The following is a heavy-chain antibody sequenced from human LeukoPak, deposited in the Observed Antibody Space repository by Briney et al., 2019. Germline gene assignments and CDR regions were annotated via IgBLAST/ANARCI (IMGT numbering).Heavy chain of an antibody. V-gene: IGHV4-38-2*02. D-gene: IGHD5-18*01. CDR2: IYHSGST. CDR1: GYSISSGYY. J-gene: IGHJ4*02. CDR3: ARHRRFGTAMADYFDY. Sequence: SETLSLTCTVPGYSISSGYYWGWIRQPPGKGLEWIGSIYHSGSTYYNPSLKSRVTISVDTSKNQFSLKLSSVTAADTAVYYCARHRRFGTAMADYFDYWGQGTLVTVSS.